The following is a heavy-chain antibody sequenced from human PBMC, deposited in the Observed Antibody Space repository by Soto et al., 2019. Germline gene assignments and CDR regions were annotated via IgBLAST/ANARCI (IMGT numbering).Heavy chain of an antibody. D-gene: IGHD6-6*01. Sequence: ASVKVSCKASGYTFTGYYMHWVRQAPGQGLEWMGWINPNSGGTNYAQKFQGRVTMTRDTSISTAYMELSRLRSDDTAVYYCAREIAARLTTFDYWGQGTLVTVSS. V-gene: IGHV1-2*02. CDR2: INPNSGGT. CDR1: GYTFTGYY. J-gene: IGHJ4*02. CDR3: AREIAARLTTFDY.